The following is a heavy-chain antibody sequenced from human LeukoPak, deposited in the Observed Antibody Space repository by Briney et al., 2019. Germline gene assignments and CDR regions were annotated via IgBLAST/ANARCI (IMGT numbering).Heavy chain of an antibody. J-gene: IGHJ4*02. V-gene: IGHV1-46*01. CDR3: TRDQEGFDY. Sequence: APVKVSCKASGYTFTSNYIHWVRQAPGQGLEWMGMIYPRDGSTSYAQKFQGRVTVTRDTSTSTIHMELSGLRSEDTAVYYCTRDQEGFDYWGQGTLVTVSS. CDR1: GYTFTSNY. CDR2: IYPRDGST.